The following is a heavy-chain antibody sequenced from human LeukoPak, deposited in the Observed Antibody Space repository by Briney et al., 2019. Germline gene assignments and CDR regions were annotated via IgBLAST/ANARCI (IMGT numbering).Heavy chain of an antibody. CDR1: GYSISSGYY. J-gene: IGHJ4*02. CDR3: ARRGPCSSSSCYILAYFDY. Sequence: PSETLSLTCTVSGYSISSGYYWGWIRQPPGKGLEWIGSIYHSGSTYYNPSLKSRVTISVDTSKNQFSLKLSSVTAADTAVYFCARRGPCSSSSCYILAYFDYWGQGTLVSVSS. D-gene: IGHD2-2*02. V-gene: IGHV4-38-2*02. CDR2: IYHSGST.